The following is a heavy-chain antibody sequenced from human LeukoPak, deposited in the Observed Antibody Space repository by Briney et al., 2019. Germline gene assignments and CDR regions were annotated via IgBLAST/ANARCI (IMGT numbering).Heavy chain of an antibody. Sequence: ASVKVSCEASGYTLTGYFLHWVRQAPGQGLEWMGWINPHSGGTKYAQILQGRVTMTRDTSINTAYMELSRLRYDDTAVYYCARGMWLVNDAFDIWGQGTMVTVSS. J-gene: IGHJ3*02. V-gene: IGHV1-2*02. CDR3: ARGMWLVNDAFDI. D-gene: IGHD6-19*01. CDR2: INPHSGGT. CDR1: GYTLTGYF.